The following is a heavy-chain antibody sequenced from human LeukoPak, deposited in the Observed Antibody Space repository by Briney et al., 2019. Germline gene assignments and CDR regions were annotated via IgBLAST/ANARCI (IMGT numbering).Heavy chain of an antibody. V-gene: IGHV1-24*01. CDR3: ATVLDSSGYCYLED. D-gene: IGHD3-22*01. J-gene: IGHJ4*02. CDR1: GYTLTELS. Sequence: VASVKVSCKVSGYTLTELSMHWVRQAPGKGLEWMGGFDPEDGETIYAQKFQGRVTMTEDTSTDTAYMELSSLRSEDTAVYYCATVLDSSGYCYLEDWGQGTLVTVSS. CDR2: FDPEDGET.